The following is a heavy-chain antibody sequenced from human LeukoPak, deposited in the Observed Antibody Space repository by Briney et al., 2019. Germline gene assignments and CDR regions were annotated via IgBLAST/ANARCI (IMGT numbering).Heavy chain of an antibody. V-gene: IGHV3-21*01. J-gene: IGHJ4*02. CDR2: ISSSSSYI. Sequence: GGSLRLSCAASGFTFSSYSMNWVRQAPGKGLEWVSSISSSSSYIYYADPVKGRFTISRDNAKNSLYLQMNSLRAEDTAVYYCAREAGIAVAGTEADYWGQGTLVTVSS. CDR1: GFTFSSYS. D-gene: IGHD6-19*01. CDR3: AREAGIAVAGTEADY.